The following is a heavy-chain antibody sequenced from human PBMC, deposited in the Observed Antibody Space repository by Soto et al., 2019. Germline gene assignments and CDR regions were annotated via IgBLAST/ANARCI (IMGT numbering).Heavy chain of an antibody. CDR2: IYSGGST. Sequence: EVQLVESGGGLIQPGGSLRLSCAASGFTVSSNYMSRVRQAPGKGLEWVSVIYSGGSTYYADSVKGRFTISRDNSKNTLYLQMNSLRSDDTAVYYCARAAIGRVAAAGTAPVAYWGQGTLVTVSS. J-gene: IGHJ4*02. CDR1: GFTVSSNY. V-gene: IGHV3-53*01. D-gene: IGHD6-13*01. CDR3: ARAAIGRVAAAGTAPVAY.